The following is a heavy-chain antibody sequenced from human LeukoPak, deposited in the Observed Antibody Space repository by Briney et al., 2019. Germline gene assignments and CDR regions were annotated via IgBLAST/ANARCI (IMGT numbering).Heavy chain of an antibody. CDR2: ISSSSSYI. Sequence: PGGSLRLSCAASGFTFSSYSMNWVRQAPGKGLEWVSSISSSSSYIYYADSVKGRFTISRDNAKNSLYLQMNSLRAEDTAVYYCAREREQQLFHYWYLDLWGRGTLVTVSS. CDR1: GFTFSSYS. D-gene: IGHD6-13*01. CDR3: AREREQQLFHYWYLDL. V-gene: IGHV3-21*04. J-gene: IGHJ2*01.